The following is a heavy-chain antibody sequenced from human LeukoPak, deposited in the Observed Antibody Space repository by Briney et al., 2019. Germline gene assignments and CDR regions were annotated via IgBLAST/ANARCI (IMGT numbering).Heavy chain of an antibody. J-gene: IGHJ4*02. Sequence: ASVKVSCKASGYTFTSYAMHWVRQAPGQRLEWMGWINAGNGNTKYSQKFQGRVTITRDTSASTAYMELSSLRSEDTAVYYCAREGVTMVRGVISPDYWGQGTLVTVSS. CDR3: AREGVTMVRGVISPDY. D-gene: IGHD3-10*01. CDR2: INAGNGNT. CDR1: GYTFTSYA. V-gene: IGHV1-3*01.